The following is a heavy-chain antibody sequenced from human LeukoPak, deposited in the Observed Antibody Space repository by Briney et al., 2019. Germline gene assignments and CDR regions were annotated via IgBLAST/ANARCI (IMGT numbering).Heavy chain of an antibody. CDR3: ATLPYYYDSSGSYYFDY. J-gene: IGHJ4*02. CDR2: VGNDEKTI. Sequence: GGSLRLSCVASGFTFTGHSMHWVRQAPGKGLEWVAVVGNDEKTIFYADSLKGRFTISRDNSKNTIYLQMNSLRDDDTAVYYCATLPYYYDSSGSYYFDYWGQGTLVTVSS. CDR1: GFTFTGHS. V-gene: IGHV3-30*01. D-gene: IGHD3-22*01.